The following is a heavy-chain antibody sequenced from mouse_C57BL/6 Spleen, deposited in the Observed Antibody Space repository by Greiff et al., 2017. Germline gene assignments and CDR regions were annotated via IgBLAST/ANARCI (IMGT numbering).Heavy chain of an antibody. J-gene: IGHJ2*01. CDR3: ASLYYYGSRFDY. CDR1: GFNIKDYY. Sequence: EVQLQQSGAELVKPGASVKLSCTASGFNIKDYYMHWVKQRTEQGLEWIGRIDPEDGETKYAPNFQGKATITADTSSNTAYLQLSSLTSEDTAVYYCASLYYYGSRFDYWGQGTTRTVSS. CDR2: IDPEDGET. D-gene: IGHD1-1*01. V-gene: IGHV14-2*01.